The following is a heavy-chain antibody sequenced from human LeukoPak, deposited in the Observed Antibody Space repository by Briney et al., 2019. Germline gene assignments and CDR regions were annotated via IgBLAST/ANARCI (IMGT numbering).Heavy chain of an antibody. J-gene: IGHJ6*03. D-gene: IGHD2-2*01. CDR2: INPNSGDT. CDR3: AKAKYYQLPDYYYYYMDV. Sequence: GASVKVSCKASGYTFTGYYMHWVRQAPGQGLEWMGWINPNSGDTDYAQKFQGRVTMTRDTSISTAYMELSRLRSDDTAVYYCAKAKYYQLPDYYYYYMDVWGKGTTVTVSS. CDR1: GYTFTGYY. V-gene: IGHV1-2*02.